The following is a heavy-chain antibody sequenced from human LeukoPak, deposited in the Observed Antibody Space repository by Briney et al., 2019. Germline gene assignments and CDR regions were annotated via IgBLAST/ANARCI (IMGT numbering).Heavy chain of an antibody. Sequence: GGSLRLSCAASGFTFDDYAMHWVRQAPGKGLEWVSGITWNSNDIAYADSVKGRFTISRDNAKNSLYLQMKGLRAEDTALYYCARDPRPVIAVVSFDYWGQGALVTVSS. CDR3: ARDPRPVIAVVSFDY. CDR1: GFTFDDYA. D-gene: IGHD6-19*01. V-gene: IGHV3-9*01. CDR2: ITWNSNDI. J-gene: IGHJ4*02.